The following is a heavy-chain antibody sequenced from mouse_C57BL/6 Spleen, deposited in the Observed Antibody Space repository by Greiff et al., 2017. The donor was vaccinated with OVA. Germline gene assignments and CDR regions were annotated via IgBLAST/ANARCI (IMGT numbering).Heavy chain of an antibody. CDR2: IYPGSGST. D-gene: IGHD1-1*01. CDR3: ARDTTVPRYYFDY. V-gene: IGHV1-55*01. CDR1: GYTFTSYW. Sequence: VKLQQPGAELVKPGASVKMSCKASGYTFTSYWITWVKQRPGQGLEWIGDIYPGSGSTNYNEKFKSKATLTVDTSSSTAYMQLSSLTSEDSAVYYCARDTTVPRYYFDYWGQGTTLTVSS. J-gene: IGHJ2*01.